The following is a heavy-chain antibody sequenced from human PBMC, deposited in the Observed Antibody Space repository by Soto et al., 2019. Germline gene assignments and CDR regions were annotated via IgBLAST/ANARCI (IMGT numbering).Heavy chain of an antibody. CDR1: GFTFSNYA. J-gene: IGHJ4*01. D-gene: IGHD6-19*01. CDR3: AKSTSVAGGHLDDF. CDR2: ISENGGST. Sequence: EVQLLESGGGLVQPGGSLRLSCAASGFTFSNYAMSWVRQAPGKGLEWVSAISENGGSTYYADSVKGRFTFSRDNSTSALSLQMKSLRAEATAVYCCAKSTSVAGGHLDDFGGHGTLVTVSS. V-gene: IGHV3-23*01.